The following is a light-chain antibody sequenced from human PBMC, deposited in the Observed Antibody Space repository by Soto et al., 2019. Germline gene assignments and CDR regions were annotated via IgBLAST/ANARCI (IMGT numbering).Light chain of an antibody. Sequence: QSALTQPPSASGSPGQSVTISCTGTTGDVGGYVYASWYQQYPGKAPKLMIFEVNKRASGVPDRFSGSKSGNTASLTVSGLQAEDEADYYCSSYAGINTDVIFGGGTKLTVL. V-gene: IGLV2-8*01. J-gene: IGLJ2*01. CDR3: SSYAGINTDVI. CDR1: TGDVGGYVY. CDR2: EVN.